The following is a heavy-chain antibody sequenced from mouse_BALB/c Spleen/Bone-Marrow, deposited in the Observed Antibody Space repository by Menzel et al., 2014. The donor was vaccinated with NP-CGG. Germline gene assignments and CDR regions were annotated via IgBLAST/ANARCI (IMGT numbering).Heavy chain of an antibody. Sequence: EVKLQESGPELVKPGASVKIPCKASGYTFTDYNMGWVKQSHGKSLEWIGDINPNNGGTIYNQKFKGKATLTVDKSSSTAYMELRSLTSEDTAVYYCAIYYYGSSYAMDYWGQGTSVTVSP. CDR2: INPNNGGT. CDR3: AIYYYGSSYAMDY. CDR1: GYTFTDYN. D-gene: IGHD1-1*01. J-gene: IGHJ4*01. V-gene: IGHV1-18*01.